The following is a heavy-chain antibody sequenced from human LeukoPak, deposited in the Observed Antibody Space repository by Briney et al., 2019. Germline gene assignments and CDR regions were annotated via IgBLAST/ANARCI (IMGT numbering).Heavy chain of an antibody. CDR2: ISSSGSTI. Sequence: HTGGSLRLSCAASGFTFSSYEMNWVRQAPGKGLEWVSYISSSGSTIYYADSVKVRFTISRDNAKNSLYLQMNSLRAEDTAVYYCARDDSSSDFDYWGQGTLVTVSS. CDR3: ARDDSSSDFDY. CDR1: GFTFSSYE. V-gene: IGHV3-48*03. D-gene: IGHD6-13*01. J-gene: IGHJ4*02.